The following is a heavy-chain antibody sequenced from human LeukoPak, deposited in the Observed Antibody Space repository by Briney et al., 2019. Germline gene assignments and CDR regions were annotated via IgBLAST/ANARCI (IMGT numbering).Heavy chain of an antibody. CDR2: IYHSGST. CDR1: GGSISSYY. J-gene: IGHJ6*03. D-gene: IGHD2-2*01. V-gene: IGHV4-39*07. Sequence: SETLSLTCTVSGGSISSYYWGWIRQPPGKGLEWIGSIYHSGSTYYNPSLKSRVTISVDTSKNQFSLKLSSVTAADTAVYYCAREDCSSTSCYYYYYYYMDVWGKGTTVTVSS. CDR3: AREDCSSTSCYYYYYYYMDV.